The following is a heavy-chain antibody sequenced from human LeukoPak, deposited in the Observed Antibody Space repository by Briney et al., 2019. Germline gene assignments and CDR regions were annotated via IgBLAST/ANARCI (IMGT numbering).Heavy chain of an antibody. J-gene: IGHJ6*03. D-gene: IGHD3-10*01. V-gene: IGHV4-39*01. Sequence: SETLSLTCTVSGGSISSSSYYWGWIRQPPRKGLEWIGSIYYSGSTYYNPSLKSRVTISVDTSKNQFSLKLSSVTAADTAVYYCARPRAGFGELSYYYYMDVWGKGTTVTVSS. CDR2: IYYSGST. CDR1: GGSISSSSYY. CDR3: ARPRAGFGELSYYYYMDV.